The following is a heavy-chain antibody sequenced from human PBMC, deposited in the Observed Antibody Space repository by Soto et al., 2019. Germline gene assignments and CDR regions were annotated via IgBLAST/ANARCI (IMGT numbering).Heavy chain of an antibody. Sequence: ASLKVSCKASGYTFTSYAMHWVRQAPGQRLEWMGWINAGNGNTKYSQKFQGRVTITRDTSASTAYMELSSLRSEDTAVYYCARDPPRHCSGGSCYGDYWGQGTLVTVSS. J-gene: IGHJ4*02. CDR2: INAGNGNT. CDR1: GYTFTSYA. CDR3: ARDPPRHCSGGSCYGDY. D-gene: IGHD2-15*01. V-gene: IGHV1-3*01.